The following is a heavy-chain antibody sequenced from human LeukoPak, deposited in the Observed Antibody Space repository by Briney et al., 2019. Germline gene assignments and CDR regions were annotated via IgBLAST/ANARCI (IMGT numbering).Heavy chain of an antibody. CDR2: ISSSGSTI. V-gene: IGHV3-11*01. CDR3: ALQNYDILTGSKTATQA. CDR1: GFTFSDYY. J-gene: IGHJ5*02. D-gene: IGHD3-9*01. Sequence: PGGSLRLSCAASGFTFSDYYMSWIRQAPGKGLEWVSYISSSGSTIYYADSVKGRFTISRDNAKNSLYLQMNSLRAEDTAVYYCALQNYDILTGSKTATQAWGQGTLVTVSS.